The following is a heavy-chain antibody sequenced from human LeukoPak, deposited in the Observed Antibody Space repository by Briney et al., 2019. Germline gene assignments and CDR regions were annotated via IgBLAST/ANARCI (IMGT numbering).Heavy chain of an antibody. Sequence: GGSLRLSCAASGFTFSSYSMNWVRQAPGKGLEWVSSISSSSSYIYYADSVKGRFTISRDNSKNTLYLQMNSLRAEDTAVYYCAKDLGGYYYDSSHYFDYWGQGTLVTVSS. D-gene: IGHD3-22*01. CDR1: GFTFSSYS. CDR2: ISSSSSYI. CDR3: AKDLGGYYYDSSHYFDY. J-gene: IGHJ4*02. V-gene: IGHV3-21*04.